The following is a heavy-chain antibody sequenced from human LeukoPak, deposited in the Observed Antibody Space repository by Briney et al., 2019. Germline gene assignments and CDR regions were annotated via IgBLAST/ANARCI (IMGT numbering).Heavy chain of an antibody. CDR1: GGSISSSSYY. D-gene: IGHD2-2*01. CDR2: IYYSGST. V-gene: IGHV4-39*01. Sequence: PSETLSLTCTVSGGSISSSSYYWGWIRQPPGKGLEWIGSIYYSGSTYYNPSLKSRVTISVDTSKNQFSLKLSSVTAADTAVYYCNQLPLTYNWFDPWGQGTLVTVSS. CDR3: NQLPLTYNWFDP. J-gene: IGHJ5*02.